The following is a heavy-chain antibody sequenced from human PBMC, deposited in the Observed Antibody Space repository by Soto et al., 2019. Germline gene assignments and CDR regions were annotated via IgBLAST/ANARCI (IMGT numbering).Heavy chain of an antibody. J-gene: IGHJ4*02. D-gene: IGHD2-8*01. CDR1: GYSFSKYA. Sequence: QGQLVESGGGVVQPGRSLRLSCAASGYSFSKYAMHWVRQAPGKGLEWVAVISYDGSKRDYADSVKGRFTISRDDSQNTLFLQMNSLRPEDTAVYYCARDNNGDYWGQGTLVTVSS. V-gene: IGHV3-30-3*01. CDR2: ISYDGSKR. CDR3: ARDNNGDY.